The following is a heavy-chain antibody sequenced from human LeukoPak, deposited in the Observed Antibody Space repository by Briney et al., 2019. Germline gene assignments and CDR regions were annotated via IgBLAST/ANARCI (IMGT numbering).Heavy chain of an antibody. CDR3: ARTDSGYYQY. CDR1: GFTFSSYA. Sequence: QPGGSLRLSCAASGFTFSSYAMHWVRQAPGKGLEWVAVISYDGSNKYYADSVKGRFTISRDNSKNTLYLQMNSLRAEDAAVYYCARTDSGYYQYWGQGTLVTVSS. CDR2: ISYDGSNK. V-gene: IGHV3-30-3*01. J-gene: IGHJ4*02. D-gene: IGHD3-22*01.